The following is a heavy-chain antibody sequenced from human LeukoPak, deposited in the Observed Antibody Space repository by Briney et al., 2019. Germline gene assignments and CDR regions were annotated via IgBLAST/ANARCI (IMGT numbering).Heavy chain of an antibody. CDR3: ARDIMGRDGYNYGNWFDP. D-gene: IGHD5-24*01. CDR1: GGSISSGDYY. Sequence: SETLSLTRTVSGGSISSGDYYWSWIRQPPGKGLEWIGYIYYSGSTYYNPSLKSRVTISVDTSKNQFSLKLSSVTAADTAVYYCARDIMGRDGYNYGNWFDPWGQGTLVTVSS. J-gene: IGHJ5*02. CDR2: IYYSGST. V-gene: IGHV4-30-4*01.